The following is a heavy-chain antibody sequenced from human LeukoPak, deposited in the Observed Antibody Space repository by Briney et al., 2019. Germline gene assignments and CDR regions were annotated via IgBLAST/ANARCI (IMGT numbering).Heavy chain of an antibody. CDR3: AKARFGSGWYDN. Sequence: GGSLRLSCAASGFAFSSYAMSWVRQAPGKGLEWVSVISDNGGSTYYADSVKGRFTISRDNFKNTLYLQMNSLRAEDTAVYYCAKARFGSGWYDNWGQGTLVTVSS. CDR2: ISDNGGST. J-gene: IGHJ5*02. V-gene: IGHV3-23*01. CDR1: GFAFSSYA. D-gene: IGHD6-19*01.